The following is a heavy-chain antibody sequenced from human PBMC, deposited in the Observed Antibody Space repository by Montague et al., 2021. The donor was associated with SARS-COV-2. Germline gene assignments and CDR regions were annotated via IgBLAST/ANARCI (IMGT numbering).Heavy chain of an antibody. CDR3: ATITLGYCTNGVCQPPDY. J-gene: IGHJ4*02. D-gene: IGHD2-8*01. CDR1: GGSISSSSYY. V-gene: IGHV4-39*01. CDR2: IYYSGST. Sequence: SETLSLTCTVSGGSISSSSYYWGWIRQPPGKGLEWIGSIYYSGSTYYNPSLKSRVTISVDTSKNQFSLKLSSVTAADTAVYYCATITLGYCTNGVCQPPDYWGQGTLVMVSS.